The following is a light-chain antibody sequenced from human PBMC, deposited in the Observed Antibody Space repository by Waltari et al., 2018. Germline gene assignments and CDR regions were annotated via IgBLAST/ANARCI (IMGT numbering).Light chain of an antibody. CDR2: EVS. Sequence: QSALTQPPSASGSPGQPVTISCTGTSSDVGGYNYVSWYQQHPGKAPKLLIYEVSKRPSGVPDRFSGSKSCNTASLPVSGLQAEDEADYYCSSYAGSNNLVFGGGTKLTVL. V-gene: IGLV2-8*01. J-gene: IGLJ2*01. CDR1: SSDVGGYNY. CDR3: SSYAGSNNLV.